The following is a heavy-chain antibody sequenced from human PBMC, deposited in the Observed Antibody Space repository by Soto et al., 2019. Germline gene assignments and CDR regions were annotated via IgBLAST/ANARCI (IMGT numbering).Heavy chain of an antibody. V-gene: IGHV3-74*01. CDR2: INSDGRIR. CDR3: VTELAARDAYNF. CDR1: GFTFSGYW. J-gene: IGHJ4*02. D-gene: IGHD5-18*01. Sequence: GGSLRLSCTASGFTFSGYWVHWVRQAPGKGLVWVSRINSDGRIRTYADSVKGRFTVSRDDAKNTLYLQMDSLKSEDTAVYYCVTELAARDAYNFWGQGTLVTVSS.